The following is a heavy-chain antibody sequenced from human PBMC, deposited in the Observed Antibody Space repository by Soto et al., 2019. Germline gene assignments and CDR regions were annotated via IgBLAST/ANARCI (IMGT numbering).Heavy chain of an antibody. J-gene: IGHJ6*02. CDR2: ISSSSSYI. D-gene: IGHD6-6*01. Sequence: PGGSLSLSCAASGFTFSSYSMNWVRQAPGKGLEWVSSISSSSSYIYYADSVKGRFTISRDNAKNSLYLQMNSLRAEDTAVYYCARPARPSDADYYYGMDVWGQGTTVTVSS. V-gene: IGHV3-21*01. CDR1: GFTFSSYS. CDR3: ARPARPSDADYYYGMDV.